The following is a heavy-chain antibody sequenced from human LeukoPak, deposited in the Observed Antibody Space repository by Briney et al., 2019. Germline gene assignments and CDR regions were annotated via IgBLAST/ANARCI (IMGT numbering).Heavy chain of an antibody. CDR2: ISGSGGTT. V-gene: IGHV3-23*01. J-gene: IGHJ6*03. CDR3: AKRPVYYYYMDV. CDR1: GGSISSYY. Sequence: ETLSLTCTVSGGSISSYYWSWIRQPPGKGLEWVSTISGSGGTTYYADSVKGRFTISRDNSKNTLYLQMNSLRAEDTAVYYCAKRPVYYYYMDVWGKGTTVTISS.